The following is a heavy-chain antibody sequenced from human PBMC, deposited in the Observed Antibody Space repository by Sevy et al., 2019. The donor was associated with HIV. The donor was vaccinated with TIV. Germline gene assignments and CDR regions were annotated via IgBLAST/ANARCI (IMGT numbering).Heavy chain of an antibody. Sequence: GSLRLSCSASGFTFSSYAMHWVRQAPGKGLEDVSAISSNGGSTYYADSVNGRFTISRDNSKNTLYLQMSSLRAEDTVVYYCVKWRYCSSTSCFRRRPGMDVWGQGTTVTVSS. CDR2: ISSNGGST. V-gene: IGHV3-64D*06. J-gene: IGHJ6*02. CDR1: GFTFSSYA. D-gene: IGHD2-2*01. CDR3: VKWRYCSSTSCFRRRPGMDV.